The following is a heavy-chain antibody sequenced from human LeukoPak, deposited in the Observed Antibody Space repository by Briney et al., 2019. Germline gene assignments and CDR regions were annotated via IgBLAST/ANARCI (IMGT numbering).Heavy chain of an antibody. J-gene: IGHJ4*02. CDR3: AHLDYYYGSGIIPSSGPFDY. CDR1: GFSLSTSGVG. Sequence: SGPTLVNPTQTLTLTCTFSGFSLSTSGVGVGWIRQPPGKALEWLALIYWADDKRYSPSLKSRLTITKDTSKNQVVLTMTNMDPVDTATYYCAHLDYYYGSGIIPSSGPFDYWAREPWSPSPQ. CDR2: IYWADDK. V-gene: IGHV2-5*02. D-gene: IGHD3-10*01.